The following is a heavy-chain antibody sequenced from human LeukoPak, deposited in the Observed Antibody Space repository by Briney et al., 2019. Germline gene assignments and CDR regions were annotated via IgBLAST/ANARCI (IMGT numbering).Heavy chain of an antibody. CDR1: GYTFTSYG. Sequence: ASVKVSCKASGYTFTSYGISWVRQAPGQGFEWMGWIRAYNGNTNYAQKLQGRVTMTTDTSTSTAYMELRSLRSDDTAVYYCARDLPGEDSSGYYDYAFDIWGQGTMVTVSS. CDR2: IRAYNGNT. V-gene: IGHV1-18*01. CDR3: ARDLPGEDSSGYYDYAFDI. D-gene: IGHD3-22*01. J-gene: IGHJ3*02.